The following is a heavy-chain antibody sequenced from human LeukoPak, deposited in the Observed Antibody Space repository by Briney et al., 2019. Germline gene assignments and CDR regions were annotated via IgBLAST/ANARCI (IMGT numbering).Heavy chain of an antibody. D-gene: IGHD6-6*01. J-gene: IGHJ4*02. CDR3: ARALIAARPPY. CDR2: ISSSGSTI. V-gene: IGHV3-48*03. Sequence: QPGGSLRLSCAASGFTFSSYEMNWVRQAPGKGLEWVSYISSSGSTIYYADSVKGRFTISRDNAKNSLYLQMISLRAEDTAVYYCARALIAARPPYWGQGTLVTVSS. CDR1: GFTFSSYE.